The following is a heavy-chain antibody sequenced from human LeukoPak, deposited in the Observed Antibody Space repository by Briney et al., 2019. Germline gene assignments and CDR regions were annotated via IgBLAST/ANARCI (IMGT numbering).Heavy chain of an antibody. J-gene: IGHJ5*02. D-gene: IGHD2-2*01. CDR1: GGSITNGDY. CDR2: VYHSGST. V-gene: IGHV4-38-2*01. CDR3: ARNVSRADVVISANSPSNWFDP. Sequence: SETLSLNCDVSGGSITNGDYWAWIRQSPGKGLEWIGSVYHSGSTHYNPSLKSRLIISVDTSKNQFSLNLNTLTAADTAIYYCARNVSRADVVISANSPSNWFDPWGQGVLVTVSS.